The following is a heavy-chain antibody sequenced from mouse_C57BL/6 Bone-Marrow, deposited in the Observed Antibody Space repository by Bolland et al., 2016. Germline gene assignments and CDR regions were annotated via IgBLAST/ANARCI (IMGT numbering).Heavy chain of an antibody. J-gene: IGHJ3*01. V-gene: IGHV1-26*01. CDR2: INPNNGGT. Sequence: WIGDINPNNGGTSYNQKFKGKATLTVDKSSSTAYMELRSLTSEDSAVYYCARLLRNYWGQGTLV. CDR3: ARLLRNY. D-gene: IGHD1-1*01.